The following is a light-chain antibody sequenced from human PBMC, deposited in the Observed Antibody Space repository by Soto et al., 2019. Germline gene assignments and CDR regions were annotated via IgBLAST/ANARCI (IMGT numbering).Light chain of an antibody. V-gene: IGKV3-15*01. CDR3: QQYNNWPRT. CDR2: GAS. J-gene: IGKJ1*01. Sequence: ELVMTQSPATLSVSPGERATLSCRASQSVSSNLAWYQQKPGQAPRLLIYGASTRATGIPARFSGSGSGTEFTLTISSLQSEDFAVYYCQQYNNWPRTFGQGTNVDI. CDR1: QSVSSN.